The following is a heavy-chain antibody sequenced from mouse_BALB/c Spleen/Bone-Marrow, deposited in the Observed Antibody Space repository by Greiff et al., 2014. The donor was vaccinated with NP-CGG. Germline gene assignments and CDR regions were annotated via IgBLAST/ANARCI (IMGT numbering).Heavy chain of an antibody. V-gene: IGHV5-9-3*01. J-gene: IGHJ1*01. CDR2: ISSGGSYT. Sequence: EVHLVESGGGLVKPGGSLKPSCAASGFTFSSYAMSWVRQTPEKRLEWVATISSGGSYTYYADSVKGRFTISRDTAKNTLYLQMSSLRSEDTAMYYCARQDYYGSSPHWYFDVWGAGTTVTVSS. D-gene: IGHD1-1*01. CDR1: GFTFSSYA. CDR3: ARQDYYGSSPHWYFDV.